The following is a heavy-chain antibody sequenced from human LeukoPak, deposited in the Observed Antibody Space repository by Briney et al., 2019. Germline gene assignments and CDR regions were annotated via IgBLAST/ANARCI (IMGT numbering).Heavy chain of an antibody. D-gene: IGHD2-21*01. J-gene: IGHJ4*02. CDR1: GGTFSSYA. CDR3: AVAPGDY. Sequence: ASVKVSCKASGGTFSSYAISWVRQAPGQGLEWMGWINPNTGDTHYAQKFQGRVTLTRDTSITTVYMELSRLTSDDTAIFYCAVAPGDYWGQGTLVTVSS. V-gene: IGHV1-2*02. CDR2: INPNTGDT.